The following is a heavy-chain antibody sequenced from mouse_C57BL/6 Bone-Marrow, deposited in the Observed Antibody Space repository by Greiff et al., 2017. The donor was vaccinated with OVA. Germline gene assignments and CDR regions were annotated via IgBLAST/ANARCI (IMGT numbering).Heavy chain of an antibody. Sequence: QVQLQQSGAELVRPGASVKLSCKASGYTFTDYYINWVKQRPGQGLEWIARIYPGSGNTYYNEKFKGKATLTAEKSSSTAYMQLSSLTSEDSAVYFCARYPYYYGSSYFDYWGQGTTLTVSS. CDR3: ARYPYYYGSSYFDY. CDR1: GYTFTDYY. J-gene: IGHJ2*01. V-gene: IGHV1-76*01. D-gene: IGHD1-1*01. CDR2: IYPGSGNT.